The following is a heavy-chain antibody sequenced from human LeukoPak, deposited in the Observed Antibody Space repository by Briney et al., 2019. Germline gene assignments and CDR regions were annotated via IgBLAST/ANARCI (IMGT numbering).Heavy chain of an antibody. D-gene: IGHD1-14*01. J-gene: IGHJ4*02. CDR1: GFTFSSYD. CDR2: LWYDGSNT. CDR3: ARETDRVFDS. V-gene: IGHV3-33*01. Sequence: PGGSLRLSCVPSGFTFSSYDMHWVRQAPGKGLEWVAVLWYDGSNTYYADSVKGRFTISRDNSKNTLYLQMNSLRAEDTAVYYCARETDRVFDSWGQGTLVTVSS.